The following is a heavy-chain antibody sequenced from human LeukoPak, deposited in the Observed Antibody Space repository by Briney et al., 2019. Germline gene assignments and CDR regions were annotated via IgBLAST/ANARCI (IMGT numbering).Heavy chain of an antibody. J-gene: IGHJ4*02. CDR3: ASLRVPGAFDY. CDR2: IYTSGST. CDR1: GDYISSDDYY. V-gene: IGHV4-61*02. Sequence: SWTLPLTCTVFGDYISSDDYYWSWIRQPPGKRLEWIGRIYTSGSTNYNPSLTSRVTISVDTSKNQFSLWLISLTAADTAVYYCASLRVPGAFDYWGQGTLVTVSS. D-gene: IGHD3-16*01.